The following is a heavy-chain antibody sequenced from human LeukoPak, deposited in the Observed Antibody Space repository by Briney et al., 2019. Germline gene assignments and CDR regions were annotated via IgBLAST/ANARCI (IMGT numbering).Heavy chain of an antibody. CDR2: IKQDGSEK. Sequence: PGGSLRLSCAASGFTFTSYWMTWVRQAPGKGLEWVANIKQDGSEKYYVESMKGRFTISRDNAKNSLYLQMNSLRAEDAAVYYCARLYSGYGGYFDYWGQGTLVTVSS. J-gene: IGHJ4*02. V-gene: IGHV3-7*03. D-gene: IGHD5-12*01. CDR1: GFTFTSYW. CDR3: ARLYSGYGGYFDY.